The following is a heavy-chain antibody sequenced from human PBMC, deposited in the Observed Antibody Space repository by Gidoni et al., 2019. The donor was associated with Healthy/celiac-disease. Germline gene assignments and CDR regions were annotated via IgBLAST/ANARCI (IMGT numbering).Heavy chain of an antibody. CDR2: ISSSSSYI. J-gene: IGHJ4*02. V-gene: IGHV3-21*01. CDR3: ARRGEYDFWSGYYDFDY. D-gene: IGHD3-3*01. Sequence: EVQLVESGGGLVKPGGSLRLSCAASGFPFRRHSMNWVRQDPGKGLEWVSSISSSSSYIYYADSVKGRFTISRDNAKNSLYLQMNSLRAEDTAVYYCARRGEYDFWSGYYDFDYWGQGTLVTVSS. CDR1: GFPFRRHS.